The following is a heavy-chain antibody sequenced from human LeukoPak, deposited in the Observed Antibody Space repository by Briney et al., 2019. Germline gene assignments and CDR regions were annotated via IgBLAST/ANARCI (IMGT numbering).Heavy chain of an antibody. CDR2: IWYDGSNK. J-gene: IGHJ4*02. D-gene: IGHD4-17*01. CDR3: ARGGDYGDSPAGY. Sequence: GGSLRLSCAASGFTFDDYGMSWVRQAPGKGLEWVAVIWYDGSNKYFADSVKGRFTISRDNSKNTLYLQMNSLRAEDTAVYYCARGGDYGDSPAGYWGQGTQVTVSS. CDR1: GFTFDDYG. V-gene: IGHV3-33*08.